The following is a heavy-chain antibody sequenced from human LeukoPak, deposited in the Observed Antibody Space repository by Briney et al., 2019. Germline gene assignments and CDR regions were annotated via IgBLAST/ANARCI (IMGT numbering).Heavy chain of an antibody. CDR2: ISSNGGST. D-gene: IGHD3-10*01. J-gene: IGHJ4*02. CDR1: GFTFGSYA. V-gene: IGHV3-64D*06. CDR3: VKDLMVRGAPIGLFDY. Sequence: GGSLRLSCSASGFTFGSYAMHWVRQAPGKGLEYVSAISSNGGSTYYADSVKGRFTISRDNSKNTLYLQMSSLRAEDTAVYYCVKDLMVRGAPIGLFDYWGQGTLVTVSS.